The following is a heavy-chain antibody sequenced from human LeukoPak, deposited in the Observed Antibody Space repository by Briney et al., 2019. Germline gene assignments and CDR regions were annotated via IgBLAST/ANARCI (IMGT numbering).Heavy chain of an antibody. CDR2: INQSGGT. CDR3: ARCDSGGWFFDS. CDR1: GGSFSGYS. V-gene: IGHV4-34*01. Sequence: SETQSLTCAVSGGSFSGYSWSWIRQPPGKGLEWIGEINQSGGTNYNPSLKSRVTISIDTSKSQFSVKVNSVTAADTAVYYCARCDSGGWFFDSWGQGALVTVSS. J-gene: IGHJ4*02. D-gene: IGHD6-19*01.